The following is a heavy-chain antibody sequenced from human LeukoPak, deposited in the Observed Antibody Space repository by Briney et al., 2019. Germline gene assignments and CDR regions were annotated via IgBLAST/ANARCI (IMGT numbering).Heavy chain of an antibody. V-gene: IGHV4-34*01. CDR3: ARIAAAGTRFDY. Sequence: NPSETLSLTCAVYGGSFSGYYWSWIRQPPGKGLEWIGEINHSGSTNYNPSLKSRVTISVDTSKNQFSLKLSSVTAADTAVYYCARIAAAGTRFDYWGQGTLVTVSS. CDR2: INHSGST. J-gene: IGHJ4*02. CDR1: GGSFSGYY. D-gene: IGHD6-13*01.